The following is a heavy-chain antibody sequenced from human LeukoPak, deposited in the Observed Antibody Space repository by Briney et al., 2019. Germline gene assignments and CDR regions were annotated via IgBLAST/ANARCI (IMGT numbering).Heavy chain of an antibody. CDR3: AREGLVYGSGSPWALDLDAFDI. CDR2: IKQDGSEK. Sequence: GGSLRLSCASSGFTFSSYWMSWVRQAPGKGLEWVANIKQDGSEKYYVDSVKGRFTISRDNAKNSLYLQMNSLRAEDTAVYYCAREGLVYGSGSPWALDLDAFDIWGQGTIVTVSS. CDR1: GFTFSSYW. J-gene: IGHJ3*02. D-gene: IGHD3-10*01. V-gene: IGHV3-7*01.